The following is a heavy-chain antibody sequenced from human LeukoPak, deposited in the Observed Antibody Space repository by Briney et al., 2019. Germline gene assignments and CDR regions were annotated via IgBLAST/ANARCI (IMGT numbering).Heavy chain of an antibody. J-gene: IGHJ4*02. V-gene: IGHV3-11*04. CDR1: GFTFSDSS. D-gene: IGHD6-19*01. Sequence: PGGSLRLSCAASGFTFSDSSMSWIRQAPGKWLEWVSYISDVGSTKYYADSVKGRFTISRDNAKNSLYLQMNSLRAEDTAVYYCASSSGWNVGYWGQGTLVTVSP. CDR2: ISDVGSTK. CDR3: ASSSGWNVGY.